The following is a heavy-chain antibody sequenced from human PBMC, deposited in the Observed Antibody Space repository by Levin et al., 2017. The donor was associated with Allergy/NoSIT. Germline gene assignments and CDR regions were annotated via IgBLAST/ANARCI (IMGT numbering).Heavy chain of an antibody. CDR3: VRESGSGGWGFDY. J-gene: IGHJ4*02. CDR2: IYKGGNT. CDR1: GFTVSSSD. Sequence: GESLKISCGASGFTVSSSDMSWVRQAPGKGLEWVSLIYKGGNTYYADSVKGRFTISRDNSKNTLSLQMNSLRAEDTAVYYCVRESGSGGWGFDYWGQGTLVTVSS. D-gene: IGHD6-19*01. V-gene: IGHV3-53*01.